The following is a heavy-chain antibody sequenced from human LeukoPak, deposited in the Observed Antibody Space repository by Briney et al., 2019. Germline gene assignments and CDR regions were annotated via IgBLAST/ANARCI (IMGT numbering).Heavy chain of an antibody. J-gene: IGHJ4*02. Sequence: PSETLSLTCTISGDSISTYYWNWIRQSPGKGLEWIGDVNLSGSTNYNPSLNSDPSLKSRVSISVDTSKNQFSLKLSSVAAADTAVYYCARGEWLARDYWGQGTLVTVSS. D-gene: IGHD6-19*01. CDR1: GDSISTYY. CDR3: ARGEWLARDY. CDR2: VNLSGST. V-gene: IGHV4-59*01.